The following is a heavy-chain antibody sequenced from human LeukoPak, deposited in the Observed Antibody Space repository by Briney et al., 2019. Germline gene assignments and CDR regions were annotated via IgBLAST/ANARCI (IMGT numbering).Heavy chain of an antibody. D-gene: IGHD5-24*01. CDR2: INPNSGGT. J-gene: IGHJ4*02. Sequence: ASVNVSCKASGYTFTGYYMHWVRQAPGQGLEWMGWINPNSGGTNYAQKFQGRVTMTRDTSISAAYMELSRLRSDDTAVYYCARMRVEMATADLDYWGQGTLVTVSS. V-gene: IGHV1-2*02. CDR3: ARMRVEMATADLDY. CDR1: GYTFTGYY.